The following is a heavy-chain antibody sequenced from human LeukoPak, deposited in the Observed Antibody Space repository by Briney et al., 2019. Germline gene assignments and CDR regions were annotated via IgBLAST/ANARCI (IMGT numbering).Heavy chain of an antibody. J-gene: IGHJ4*02. Sequence: GGSLRLSCAASGFTFSSYSMNWVRQAPGKGLEWVSYISSSSSTIYYADSVKGRFTISRDNAKNSLYLQMNSLRAEDTAVYYCARDRSGYYPTFDYWGQGTLVTVS. D-gene: IGHD3-3*01. V-gene: IGHV3-48*01. CDR3: ARDRSGYYPTFDY. CDR1: GFTFSSYS. CDR2: ISSSSSTI.